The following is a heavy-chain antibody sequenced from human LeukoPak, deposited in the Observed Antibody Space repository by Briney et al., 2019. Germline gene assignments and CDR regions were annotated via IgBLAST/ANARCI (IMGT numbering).Heavy chain of an antibody. CDR2: ISGSGGST. CDR3: AKGRYCSGGSCYGEYFQH. V-gene: IGHV3-23*01. CDR1: GFTFSSYA. Sequence: PGGSLRLSCAASGFTFSSYAMSWVRQAPGKGLEWVSAISGSGGSTYYADSVKGRFTISRDNSKNTLYLQMNSLRAEDTAVYYCAKGRYCSGGSCYGEYFQHWGQGTLVTVSS. J-gene: IGHJ1*01. D-gene: IGHD2-15*01.